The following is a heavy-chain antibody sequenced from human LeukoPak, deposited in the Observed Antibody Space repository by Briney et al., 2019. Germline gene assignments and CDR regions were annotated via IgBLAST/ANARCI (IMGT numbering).Heavy chain of an antibody. V-gene: IGHV4-39*07. J-gene: IGHJ5*02. D-gene: IGHD3-10*01. CDR3: ARPGYYSNWFDP. CDR2: IYYSGST. CDR1: GGSISSSSYY. Sequence: SETLSLTCTVSGGSISSSSYYWGWIRQPPGKGLEWIGSIYYSGSTNYNPSLKSRVTISVDTSKNQFSLKLSSVTAADTAVYYCARPGYYSNWFDPWGQGTLVTVSS.